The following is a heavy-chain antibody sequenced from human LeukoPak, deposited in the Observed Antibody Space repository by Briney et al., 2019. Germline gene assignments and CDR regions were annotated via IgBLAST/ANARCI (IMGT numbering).Heavy chain of an antibody. V-gene: IGHV1-69*13. CDR2: IIPIFGTA. Sequence: SVKVSCKASGYTFTGYYMHWVRQAPGQGLEWMGGIIPIFGTANYAQKFQGRVTITADESTSTAYMELSSLRSEDTAVYYCAREGYYDSSGYYYGGWFDPWGQGTLVTVSS. CDR1: GYTFTGYY. CDR3: AREGYYDSSGYYYGGWFDP. D-gene: IGHD3-22*01. J-gene: IGHJ5*02.